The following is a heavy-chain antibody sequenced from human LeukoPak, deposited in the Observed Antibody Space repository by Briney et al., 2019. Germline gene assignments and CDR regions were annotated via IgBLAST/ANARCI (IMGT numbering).Heavy chain of an antibody. V-gene: IGHV1-69*13. CDR1: GGSFSSYA. CDR2: ILPIVNTA. Sequence: ASVTVSCKASGGSFSSYAISWVRQPPGPGLEWMGGILPIVNTADYAQQFQGRVTITADESTSTAYMDLSSLRSEDTAVDYCARLTIGDYGDRESGFDYWGQGTLVTVSS. CDR3: ARLTIGDYGDRESGFDY. J-gene: IGHJ4*02. D-gene: IGHD4-17*01.